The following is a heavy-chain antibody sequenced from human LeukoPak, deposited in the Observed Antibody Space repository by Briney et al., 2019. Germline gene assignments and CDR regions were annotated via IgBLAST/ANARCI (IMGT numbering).Heavy chain of an antibody. CDR1: GGSISTYY. CDR3: ASRYGSGSYGFDY. Sequence: SETLSLTCTVSGGSISTYYWSWIRQPPGKGLEWIGYTYYSGSIKYNPSLKSRVTISVDTSKNQFSLKLSSVTAADTAVYYCASRYGSGSYGFDYWGQGILVTVSS. CDR2: TYYSGSI. D-gene: IGHD3-10*01. V-gene: IGHV4-59*01. J-gene: IGHJ4*02.